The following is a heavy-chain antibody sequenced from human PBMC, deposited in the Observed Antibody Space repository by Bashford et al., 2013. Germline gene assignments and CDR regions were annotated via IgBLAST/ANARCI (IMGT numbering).Heavy chain of an antibody. CDR1: GGSISSYY. CDR2: ISWNSGSI. V-gene: IGHV3-66*03. CDR3: ARGEKTFDFDS. D-gene: IGHD2/OR15-2a*01. Sequence: ETLSLTCTVSGGSISSYYWSWIRQPPGKGLEWVSGISWNSGSIDYADSVKGRFTVSRDNSKNTQVLQINSLRTEDTAVFYCARGEKTFDFDSWGQGTLVTVSS. J-gene: IGHJ4*02.